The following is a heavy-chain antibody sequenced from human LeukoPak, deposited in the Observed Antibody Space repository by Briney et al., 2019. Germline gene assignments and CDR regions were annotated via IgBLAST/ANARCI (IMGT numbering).Heavy chain of an antibody. CDR3: AKEGYPDSSGAFDS. V-gene: IGHV3-23*01. CDR1: GFTVSTYA. J-gene: IGHJ4*02. Sequence: GGSLRLSCAASGFTVSTYAMNWVRQAPGKGLEGVSGITGSGGTTFYADSAKGRFTIARDNSKSTLYLQMNSLRAEDTAIYYCAKEGYPDSSGAFDSWGQGTLVTGSS. CDR2: ITGSGGTT. D-gene: IGHD3-22*01.